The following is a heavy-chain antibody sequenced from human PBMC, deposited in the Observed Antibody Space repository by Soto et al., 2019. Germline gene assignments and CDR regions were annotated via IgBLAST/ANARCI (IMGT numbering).Heavy chain of an antibody. V-gene: IGHV1-46*01. D-gene: IGHD5-18*01. J-gene: IGHJ4*02. CDR3: ARDQTDTAMVLYYFDY. CDR2: INPSGGST. CDR1: GYTFTSYY. Sequence: QVQLVQSGAEVKKPGASVKVSCKASGYTFTSYYMHWVRQAPGQGLEWMGIINPSGGSTSYAQKFRGRVTMTRDTSTSTVYMELSSLRSEDTAVYYCARDQTDTAMVLYYFDYWGQGTLVTVSS.